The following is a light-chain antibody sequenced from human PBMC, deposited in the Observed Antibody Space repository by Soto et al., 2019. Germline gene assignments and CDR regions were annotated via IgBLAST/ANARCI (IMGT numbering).Light chain of an antibody. CDR2: GTG. Sequence: EIVLTQSPGTLSLSPGQRATLSCRASQSVSSSYLAWCQHKCGQAPRLLMFGTGSRATGIPDRFRGTGSGTDFTLIVNKLEPEDFAVYYCQQYSSTPHTFGQGTKVDIK. V-gene: IGKV3-20*01. J-gene: IGKJ2*01. CDR1: QSVSSSY. CDR3: QQYSSTPHT.